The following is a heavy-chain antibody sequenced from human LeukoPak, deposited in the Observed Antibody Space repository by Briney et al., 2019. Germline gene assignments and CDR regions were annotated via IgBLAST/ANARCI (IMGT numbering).Heavy chain of an antibody. V-gene: IGHV4-34*01. Sequence: RPSETLSLTCAVYGGSFSGYYWSWIRQPPGKGLEWIGEINHSGSTNYNPSLKSRVTISVDTSKNQFSLKLSSVTAADTAVYYCARRGPSYNWFDPWGQGTLVTVSS. J-gene: IGHJ5*02. D-gene: IGHD3-10*01. CDR1: GGSFSGYY. CDR2: INHSGST. CDR3: ARRGPSYNWFDP.